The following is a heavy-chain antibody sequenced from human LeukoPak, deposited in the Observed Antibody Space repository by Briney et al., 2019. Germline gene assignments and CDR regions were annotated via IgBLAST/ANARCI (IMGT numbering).Heavy chain of an antibody. Sequence: SETLSLTCTVSGDSISGYYWSWLRQSPGKGLEWIGYMYYSGSTNYNPSLRSRATISVDTSKNQFSLKLSSVTAADTAVYYRAREHVEMATNLWGQGTLVTVSS. CDR2: MYYSGST. D-gene: IGHD5-24*01. J-gene: IGHJ5*02. CDR1: GDSISGYY. CDR3: AREHVEMATNL. V-gene: IGHV4-59*01.